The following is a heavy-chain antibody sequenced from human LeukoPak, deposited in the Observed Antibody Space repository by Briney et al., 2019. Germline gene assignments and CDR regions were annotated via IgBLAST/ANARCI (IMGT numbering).Heavy chain of an antibody. Sequence: PGGSLRLSCAASGFTFSSYAMHWVRQAPGKGLEWVAVISYEGSNKYYADSVKGRFTISRDKSKNTLYLQMNSLRAEDTAVYYCARDLSEQWLVYYFDYWGQGTLVTVSS. J-gene: IGHJ4*02. CDR3: ARDLSEQWLVYYFDY. D-gene: IGHD6-19*01. CDR1: GFTFSSYA. CDR2: ISYEGSNK. V-gene: IGHV3-30-3*01.